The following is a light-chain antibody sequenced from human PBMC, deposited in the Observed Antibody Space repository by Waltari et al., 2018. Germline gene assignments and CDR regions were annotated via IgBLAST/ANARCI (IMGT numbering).Light chain of an antibody. CDR3: QQSYSTLPFT. Sequence: DIQMTQSPSSLSASVGDRVTITCRASKSISSYLNWYQQKPGKAPKLRIYAASSLQSGVPSRFSGSGSGTDFTLTISSLQPEDFATYYCQQSYSTLPFTFGPGTKVDIK. CDR1: KSISSY. V-gene: IGKV1-39*01. CDR2: AAS. J-gene: IGKJ3*01.